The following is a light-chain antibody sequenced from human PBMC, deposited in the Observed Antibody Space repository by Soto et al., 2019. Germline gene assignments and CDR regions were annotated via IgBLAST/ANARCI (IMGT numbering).Light chain of an antibody. V-gene: IGKV3-11*01. Sequence: EIVLTQSPATLSLSPGERATLSCRASQSVRSNLAWYQHKTGQATRLLIYDVSNRATGIPGRFSGSGFGTDFTLTISNVEPEDFAVYYCQQRDNWPWTFGQGAKVEIK. CDR3: QQRDNWPWT. J-gene: IGKJ1*01. CDR2: DVS. CDR1: QSVRSN.